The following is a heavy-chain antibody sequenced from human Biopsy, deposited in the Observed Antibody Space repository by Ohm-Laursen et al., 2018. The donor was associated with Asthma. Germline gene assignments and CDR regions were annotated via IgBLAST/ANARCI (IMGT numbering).Heavy chain of an antibody. J-gene: IGHJ1*01. CDR1: GFTFGDYW. CDR2: IKHDGSEK. CDR3: ARTFHFWSPYHAEHYQL. Sequence: SLRLSCTASGFTFGDYWMSWVRQVPGKGLEWVANIKHDGSEKNHVDSLKGRFTISRDNAKNSPYLQMNSLRAEDTAVYYCARTFHFWSPYHAEHYQLWGQGTLVTVSS. V-gene: IGHV3-7*01. D-gene: IGHD3-3*02.